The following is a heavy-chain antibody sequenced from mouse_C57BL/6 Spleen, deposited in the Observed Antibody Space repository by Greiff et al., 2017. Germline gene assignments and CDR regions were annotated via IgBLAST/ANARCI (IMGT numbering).Heavy chain of an antibody. Sequence: EVQGVESGPELVKPGASVKMSCKASGYTFTDYNMHWVKQSHGKSLEWIGYINPNNGGTSSNQKFKGKATLTVNKSSSTAYMELRSLTSEDSAVYYCAIDGYPTYAMDYWGQGTSVTVSS. J-gene: IGHJ4*01. CDR1: GYTFTDYN. CDR3: AIDGYPTYAMDY. D-gene: IGHD2-3*01. V-gene: IGHV1-22*01. CDR2: INPNNGGT.